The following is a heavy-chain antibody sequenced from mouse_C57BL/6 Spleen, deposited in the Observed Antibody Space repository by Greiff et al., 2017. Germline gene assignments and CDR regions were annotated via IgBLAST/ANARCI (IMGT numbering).Heavy chain of an antibody. D-gene: IGHD4-1*01. CDR1: GYSFTSYY. J-gene: IGHJ2*01. CDR2: ISPGSGNT. CDR3: ARAGGGYFDG. Sequence: QVQLQQSGPELVKPGASVKISCKASGYSFTSYYIHWVKQRPGQGLEWIGWISPGSGNTKYNEKFKGKATLTADTSSSTADMQLSSLTSEDSAVYYCARAGGGYFDGWGQGATLTVAS. V-gene: IGHV1-66*01.